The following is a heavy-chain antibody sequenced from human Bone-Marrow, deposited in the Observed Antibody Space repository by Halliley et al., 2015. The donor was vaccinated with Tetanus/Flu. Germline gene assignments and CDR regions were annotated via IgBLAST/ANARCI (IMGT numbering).Heavy chain of an antibody. CDR2: MNYGGSP. J-gene: IGHJ6*02. CDR3: ARMVYAGNEHFYGMDV. D-gene: IGHD2-8*01. V-gene: IGHV4-61*03. Sequence: GSMNYGGSPNYNPPLKCRVTISADTSKRHLSLNLRSVSAVDTAVYFCARMVYAGNEHFYGMDVWGQGTTVTVSS.